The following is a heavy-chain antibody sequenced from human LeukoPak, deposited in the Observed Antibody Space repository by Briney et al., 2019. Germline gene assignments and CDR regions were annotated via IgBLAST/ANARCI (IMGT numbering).Heavy chain of an antibody. D-gene: IGHD3-22*01. V-gene: IGHV3-48*03. CDR2: ISSRGSTK. J-gene: IGHJ4*02. CDR1: GFTFSDYE. Sequence: GGSLRLSCAASGFTFSDYEMNWVRQAPGKGLEWVSFISSRGSTKYYADSVKGRFTISRDNAKNSLYLQMNSLRAEDTAVYYCASVNYYDSSGYLPMEYYFDYWGQGTQVTVSS. CDR3: ASVNYYDSSGYLPMEYYFDY.